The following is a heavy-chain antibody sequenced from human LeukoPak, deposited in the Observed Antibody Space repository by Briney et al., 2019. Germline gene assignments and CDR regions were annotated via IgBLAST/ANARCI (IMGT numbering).Heavy chain of an antibody. CDR3: ARGRRGPSSNIVVVPAAKCWFDP. CDR1: GVSFSGYY. Sequence: RSSETLSLTCAVYGVSFSGYYWSWIRQPPGKGLEWLGEINHSGSTNYNASLKSRVTISVDTSKNQFSLKLSSVTAAATAVYYCARGRRGPSSNIVVVPAAKCWFDPWGQGTLVTVAS. D-gene: IGHD2-2*01. J-gene: IGHJ5*02. V-gene: IGHV4-34*01. CDR2: INHSGST.